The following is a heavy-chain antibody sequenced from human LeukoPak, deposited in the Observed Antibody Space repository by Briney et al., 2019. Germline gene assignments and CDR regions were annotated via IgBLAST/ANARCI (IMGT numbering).Heavy chain of an antibody. D-gene: IGHD2-2*01. CDR3: ARGPKVPAPTYYFDY. Sequence: GGSLRLSCAASGFTVSSNYMTWVRQAPGRGLEWVSVIYSGGDTYYADSVKGRFTISRDNSKNTLYLQMNSLRAEDTAVYYCARGPKVPAPTYYFDYWGQGTLVTVSS. CDR1: GFTVSSNY. CDR2: IYSGGDT. J-gene: IGHJ4*02. V-gene: IGHV3-53*01.